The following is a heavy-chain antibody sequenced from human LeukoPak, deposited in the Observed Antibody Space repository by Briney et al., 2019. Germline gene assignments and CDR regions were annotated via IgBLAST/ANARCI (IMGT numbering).Heavy chain of an antibody. J-gene: IGHJ4*02. CDR2: IGGTDGTT. CDR3: TKRIDGAGSYYIDF. Sequence: PGRSLRLSCAASGFTRGSYVRNWGRQASGKGLEWVSAIGGTDGTTFYAAFVKGRFTISRDNSRNTLYLQMNSLRAEDTAVYYCTKRIDGAGSYYIDFWGQGTVVPVSS. D-gene: IGHD3-10*01. CDR1: GFTRGSYV. V-gene: IGHV3-23*01.